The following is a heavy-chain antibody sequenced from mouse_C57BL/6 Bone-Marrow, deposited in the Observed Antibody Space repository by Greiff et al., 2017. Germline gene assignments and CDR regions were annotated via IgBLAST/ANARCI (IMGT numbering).Heavy chain of an antibody. D-gene: IGHD1-1*01. CDR2: INPNNGGT. Sequence: VQLQQSGPELVKPGASVKISCKASGYTFTDYYMNWVKQSHGKSLEWIGDINPNNGGTSYNQKFKGKATLTVDKSSSTAYMELRSLTSEDSAVYYCASRNYYGSSYDWYFDVWGTGTTVTVSS. V-gene: IGHV1-26*01. J-gene: IGHJ1*03. CDR3: ASRNYYGSSYDWYFDV. CDR1: GYTFTDYY.